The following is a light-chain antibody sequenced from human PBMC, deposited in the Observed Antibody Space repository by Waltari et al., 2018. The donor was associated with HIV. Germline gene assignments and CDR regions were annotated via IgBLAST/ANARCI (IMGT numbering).Light chain of an antibody. CDR3: QQYGTSPLFA. J-gene: IGKJ3*01. Sequence: EIVLTQSPGTLSLSPGERATLSCRASQSLSNTYLAWYQQRPGQPPRLLIHGASSRAAGIPDRFSGSGSGTDFTLTISRLEPEDFAVYYSQQYGTSPLFAFGPGTTVDIK. CDR1: QSLSNTY. CDR2: GAS. V-gene: IGKV3-20*01.